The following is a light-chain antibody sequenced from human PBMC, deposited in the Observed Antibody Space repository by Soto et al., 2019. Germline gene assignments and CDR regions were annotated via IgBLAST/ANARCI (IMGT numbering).Light chain of an antibody. J-gene: IGKJ2*01. Sequence: EIVLTQSPGTLSLSPGESATLSCRASQSVSSSQVAWYQQKPGQAPRLLIYGASSRATGIPDRFSGVGSETDFTLTISRLEPEDFAAYYCQQYDTSPHTFGQGTKLEIK. CDR3: QQYDTSPHT. CDR1: QSVSSSQ. CDR2: GAS. V-gene: IGKV3-20*01.